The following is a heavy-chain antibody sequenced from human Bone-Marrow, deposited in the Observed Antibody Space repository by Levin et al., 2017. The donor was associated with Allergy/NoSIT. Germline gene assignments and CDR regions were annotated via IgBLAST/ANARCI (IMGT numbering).Heavy chain of an antibody. CDR2: IYPGDSDT. J-gene: IGHJ4*02. CDR1: GYSFTSYW. V-gene: IGHV5-51*01. Sequence: EASVKVSCKGSGYSFTSYWIGWVRQMPGKGLEWMGIIYPGDSDTRYSPSFQGQVTISADKSISTAYLQWSSLKASDTAMYYCARLSPKYYDYVWGSYRSHPFDYWGQGTLVTVSS. CDR3: ARLSPKYYDYVWGSYRSHPFDY. D-gene: IGHD3-16*02.